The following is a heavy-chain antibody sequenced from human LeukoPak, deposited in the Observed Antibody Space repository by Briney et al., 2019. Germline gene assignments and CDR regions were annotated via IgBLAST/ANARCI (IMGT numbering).Heavy chain of an antibody. CDR1: GFSFSSYW. CDR2: LNSDGGGG. Sequence: PGGSLRLSCAASGFSFSSYWMHWVRQAPGRGLVWVSRLNSDGGGGTYADFVKGRFTISRDNAKNTLYLQMNSLSAEDTAVYFCARFSYPLHLDYWGQGTMVTGSS. J-gene: IGHJ4*02. V-gene: IGHV3-74*01. CDR3: ARFSYPLHLDY.